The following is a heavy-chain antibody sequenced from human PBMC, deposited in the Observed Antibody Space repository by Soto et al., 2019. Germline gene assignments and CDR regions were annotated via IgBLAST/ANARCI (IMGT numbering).Heavy chain of an antibody. V-gene: IGHV4-59*01. CDR1: GGSISSYY. D-gene: IGHD4-17*01. CDR2: IYYSGST. CDR3: AIEHGGYNNLYNWFDP. J-gene: IGHJ5*02. Sequence: PSETLSLTCTVSGGSISSYYWCWIRQPPGKGLEWIGYIYYSGSTNYNPSLKSRVTISVDTSKNQFSLKLSSVTAADTAVYYCAIEHGGYNNLYNWFDPWGQGTLVTVSS.